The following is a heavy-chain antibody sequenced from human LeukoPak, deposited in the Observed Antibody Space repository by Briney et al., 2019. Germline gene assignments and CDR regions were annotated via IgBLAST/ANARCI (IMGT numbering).Heavy chain of an antibody. CDR1: GGSISSSSYY. J-gene: IGHJ4*02. D-gene: IGHD3-22*01. Sequence: PSETLSLTCTVSGGSISSSSYYWGWIRQPPGKGLEWIGSIYYSGSTYYNPSLKSRVTISVDTSKNQFSLKLSSVTAADTAVYYCARVPSPHYYDSSGYSAYFDYWGQGTLVTVSS. V-gene: IGHV4-39*01. CDR2: IYYSGST. CDR3: ARVPSPHYYDSSGYSAYFDY.